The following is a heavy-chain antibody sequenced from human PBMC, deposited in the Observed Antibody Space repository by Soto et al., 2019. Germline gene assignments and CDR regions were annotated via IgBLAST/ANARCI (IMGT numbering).Heavy chain of an antibody. CDR1: GFTFSNAL. V-gene: IGHV3-15*07. Sequence: GGSLRLSCSASGFTFSNALMNWVRQAPGKELEQSGRIKSKTDGGTTDYDAPVKGRFTISRDDSKNTLYLQMNSLKTEDTAVYYCSTEGMGYCTNGVCYLTYGMDVWGQGTTVTVSS. CDR3: STEGMGYCTNGVCYLTYGMDV. J-gene: IGHJ6*02. D-gene: IGHD2-8*01. CDR2: IKSKTDGGTT.